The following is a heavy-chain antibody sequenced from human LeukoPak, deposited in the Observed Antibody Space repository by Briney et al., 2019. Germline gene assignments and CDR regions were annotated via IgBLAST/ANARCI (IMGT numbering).Heavy chain of an antibody. CDR2: IKEGGSEK. CDR3: ARSQGSGYYYYYMDV. V-gene: IGHV3-7*01. J-gene: IGHJ6*03. CDR1: GFTFSIYW. Sequence: GGSLRLSCAASGFTFSIYWMNWVRQAPGKGLEWVANIKEGGSEKYYVDSVKGRFTISRDNAKNSLYLQMNSLRAEDTAVYYCARSQGSGYYYYYMDVWGKGTTVTVSS.